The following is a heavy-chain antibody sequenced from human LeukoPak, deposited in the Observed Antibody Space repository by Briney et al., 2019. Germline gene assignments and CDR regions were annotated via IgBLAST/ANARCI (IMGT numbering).Heavy chain of an antibody. D-gene: IGHD3-22*01. Sequence: GGSLRLSCAAPGFTVSSNYMSWVRQAPGKGLEWVSIIYSGGSTYYADSVKGRFTISRDNSKNTLYLQMNSLRAEDTAVYYCARDLYYYDSSGYLRWGQGTLVTVSS. CDR2: IYSGGST. CDR1: GFTVSSNY. V-gene: IGHV3-53*01. J-gene: IGHJ4*02. CDR3: ARDLYYYDSSGYLR.